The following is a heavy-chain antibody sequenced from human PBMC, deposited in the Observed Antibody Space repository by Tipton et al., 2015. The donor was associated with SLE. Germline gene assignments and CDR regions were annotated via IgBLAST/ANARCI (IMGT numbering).Heavy chain of an antibody. CDR3: AKDPGGPFDY. J-gene: IGHJ4*02. Sequence: SLRLSCVTSGLSFSSYAMAWVRQAPGKGLEWVSGVIGSGGSSYNADSVKGRFTISRDNSKNTLYLQLNSLRTEDTAVYYCAKDPGGPFDYWGQGTLVTVSS. CDR1: GLSFSSYA. D-gene: IGHD3-10*01. V-gene: IGHV3-23*01. CDR2: VIGSGGSS.